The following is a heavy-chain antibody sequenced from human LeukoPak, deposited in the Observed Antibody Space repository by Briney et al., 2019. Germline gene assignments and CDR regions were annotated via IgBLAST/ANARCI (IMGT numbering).Heavy chain of an antibody. J-gene: IGHJ4*02. CDR1: GYTFTSYG. CDR2: ISAYNGNT. CDR3: AREWEQYDFWSGYSRKYYFDY. D-gene: IGHD3-3*01. V-gene: IGHV1-18*01. Sequence: ASVKVSCKASGYTFTSYGISWVRQAPGQGLEWMGWISAYNGNTNYAQKLQGRDTMTTDTSTSTAYMELRSLRSDDTAVYYCAREWEQYDFWSGYSRKYYFDYWGQGTLVTVSS.